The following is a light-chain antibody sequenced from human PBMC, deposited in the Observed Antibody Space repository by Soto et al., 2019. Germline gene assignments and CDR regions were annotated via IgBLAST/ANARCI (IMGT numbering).Light chain of an antibody. V-gene: IGKV3-11*01. Sequence: ETVLTHSPDTLSLSPGERVTLSCRASQSVGSYLVWYQQKPGQAPRLLIYGASNRATGIPARFSGSGSGTDFTLTISSLEPEDFAVYYCQHRSNGFGQGTKLEIK. J-gene: IGKJ2*01. CDR3: QHRSNG. CDR2: GAS. CDR1: QSVGSY.